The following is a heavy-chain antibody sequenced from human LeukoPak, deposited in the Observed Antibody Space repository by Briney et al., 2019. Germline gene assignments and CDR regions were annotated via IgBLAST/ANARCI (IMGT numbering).Heavy chain of an antibody. CDR2: ISALNGNT. V-gene: IGHV1-18*01. Sequence: ASVKVSCKASGYTFTTYGISWVRQAPGQGLEWMGWISALNGNTNYAQKFQGRVTMTTDTSTSTAYMELRSLRSDDTAVYYCARGFRYEGSSWYDLRYYFDYWGQGTLVTVSS. CDR1: GYTFTTYG. J-gene: IGHJ4*02. CDR3: ARGFRYEGSSWYDLRYYFDY. D-gene: IGHD6-13*01.